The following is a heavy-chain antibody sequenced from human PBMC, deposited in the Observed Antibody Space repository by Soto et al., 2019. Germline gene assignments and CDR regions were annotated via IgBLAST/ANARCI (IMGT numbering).Heavy chain of an antibody. CDR1: GFTFSSYS. CDR3: ARDGLRYFDWLLSYYY. V-gene: IGHV3-21*01. J-gene: IGHJ4*02. Sequence: PGGSLRLSCAASGFTFSSYSMNWVRQAPGKGLEWVSSISSSSSYIYYADSVKGRFTISRDNAKNSLYLQMNSLRAEDTAVYYCARDGLRYFDWLLSYYYWGQGTLVTVSS. CDR2: ISSSSSYI. D-gene: IGHD3-9*01.